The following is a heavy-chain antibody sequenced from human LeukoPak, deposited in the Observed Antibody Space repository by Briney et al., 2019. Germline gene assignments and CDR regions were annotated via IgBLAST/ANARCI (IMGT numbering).Heavy chain of an antibody. CDR1: GGSISRYY. J-gene: IGHJ4*02. V-gene: IGHV4-59*12. Sequence: SETLSLTCTVSGGSISRYYWSWIRQPPGKGLEWIGYIYYSGSTNYNPSLKSRVTMSVDTSKNQFSLKLSSVTAADTAVYHCARDQYRVGYSGSYIDYWGQGTLVTVSS. CDR2: IYYSGST. CDR3: ARDQYRVGYSGSYIDY. D-gene: IGHD1-26*01.